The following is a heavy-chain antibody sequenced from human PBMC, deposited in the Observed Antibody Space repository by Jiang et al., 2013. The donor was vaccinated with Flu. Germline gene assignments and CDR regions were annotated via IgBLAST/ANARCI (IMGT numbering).Heavy chain of an antibody. CDR1: GYTLTELS. J-gene: IGHJ4*02. D-gene: IGHD1-26*01. Sequence: SVKVSCKVSGYTLTELSMHWVRQAPGKGLEWMGGFDPEDGETIYAQKFQGRVTMTEDTSTDTAYMELSSLRSEDTAVYYCATALGATPYYFDYWGQGTLVTVSS. CDR3: ATALGATPYYFDY. V-gene: IGHV1-24*01. CDR2: FDPEDGET.